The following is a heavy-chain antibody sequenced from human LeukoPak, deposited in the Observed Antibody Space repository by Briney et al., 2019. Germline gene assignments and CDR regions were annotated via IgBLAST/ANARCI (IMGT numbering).Heavy chain of an antibody. Sequence: SETLSLTCAVYGGSFSGYYWSWIRQPPGKGLEWIGEINHSGSTNYNPSLKSRVTISVDTSKNQFSLKLSSETAADTAVYYCARGFCKMAARCHWRWFDPWGQGTLVTVSS. V-gene: IGHV4-34*01. J-gene: IGHJ5*02. D-gene: IGHD6-6*01. CDR2: INHSGST. CDR3: ARGFCKMAARCHWRWFDP. CDR1: GGSFSGYY.